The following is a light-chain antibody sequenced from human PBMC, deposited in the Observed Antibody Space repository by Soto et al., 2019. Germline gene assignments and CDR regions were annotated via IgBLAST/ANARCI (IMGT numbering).Light chain of an antibody. CDR3: QQSCNFPRT. CDR2: AAS. CDR1: QSISSS. J-gene: IGKJ1*01. V-gene: IGKV1-39*01. Sequence: IEMTQSPSSLSASVGETITITCRASQSISSSLNWFQHSPGQPPKLLLFAASNLHAGVPPRFSGSGSGTSFSRTIRGLPPEDFATYYCQQSCNFPRTFDPGTRV.